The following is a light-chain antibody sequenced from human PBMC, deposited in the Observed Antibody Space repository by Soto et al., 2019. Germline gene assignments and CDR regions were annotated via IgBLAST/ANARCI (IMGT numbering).Light chain of an antibody. V-gene: IGKV3-15*01. CDR2: GAS. CDR1: QSVSSN. CDR3: QPYNHSPPAT. Sequence: EIVMTQSPATLSVSPGERATLSCRASQSVSSNLAWYQQTPGQAPRLLIYGASTRATGIPARFSGSGSGTEFTLNIISLQAEDVAVDYCQPYNHSPPATFGQGTKVEIK. J-gene: IGKJ1*01.